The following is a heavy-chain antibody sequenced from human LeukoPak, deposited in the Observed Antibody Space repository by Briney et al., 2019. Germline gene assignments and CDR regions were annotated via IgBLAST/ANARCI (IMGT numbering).Heavy chain of an antibody. CDR1: GYTLTSYG. Sequence: ASVKVSCKASGYTLTSYGISWVRQAPGQGLEWMGWISAYNGNTNYAQKLQGRVTMTTDTSTSTAYMELRSLRSDDTAVYYCARLGPYYDFWSGSKNNWFDPWGQGTLVTVSS. CDR3: ARLGPYYDFWSGSKNNWFDP. J-gene: IGHJ5*02. D-gene: IGHD3-3*01. CDR2: ISAYNGNT. V-gene: IGHV1-18*01.